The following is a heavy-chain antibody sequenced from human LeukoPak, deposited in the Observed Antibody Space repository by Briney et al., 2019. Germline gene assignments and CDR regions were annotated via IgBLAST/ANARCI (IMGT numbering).Heavy chain of an antibody. J-gene: IGHJ4*02. CDR3: ARVAKERVGGVYYFDY. CDR1: GFTFSDYD. V-gene: IGHV3-13*01. D-gene: IGHD1-1*01. Sequence: GGSLRLSCAASGFTFSDYDMHWVRQATGKGLEWVSAIGTAGDTYYTGSVKGRFTISRENARNSLYPQMNSLRAGDTAVYYCARVAKERVGGVYYFDYWGQGTLVTVSS. CDR2: IGTAGDT.